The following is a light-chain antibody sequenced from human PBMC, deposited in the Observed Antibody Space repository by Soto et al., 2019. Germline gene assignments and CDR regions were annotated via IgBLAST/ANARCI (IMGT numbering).Light chain of an antibody. CDR3: QQTYIIPYT. J-gene: IGKJ2*01. V-gene: IGKV1-39*01. CDR2: AAS. CDR1: QSTSTF. Sequence: DIQMTQSPSSLAASAGDRVTITCRASQSTSTFLNWYQQKPGRAPKLLIYAASTLQSGVPSRFSGSGSGTDFTLTISSLQPEDFATYYCQQTYIIPYTFGQGTKLEIK.